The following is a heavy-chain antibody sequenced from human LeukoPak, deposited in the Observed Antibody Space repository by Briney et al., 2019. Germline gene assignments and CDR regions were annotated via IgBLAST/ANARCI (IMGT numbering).Heavy chain of an antibody. D-gene: IGHD3-10*01. Sequence: GGSLRLSCAASGFTFSSYWMHWVRQAPGKGLVWVSRINSDGSSTSYADSVKGRFTISRDNAKNTLYLQMNSLRAEDTAVYYCARDPNGSGRDYYGMDVWGQGTMVTVSS. J-gene: IGHJ6*02. CDR3: ARDPNGSGRDYYGMDV. CDR2: INSDGSST. CDR1: GFTFSSYW. V-gene: IGHV3-74*01.